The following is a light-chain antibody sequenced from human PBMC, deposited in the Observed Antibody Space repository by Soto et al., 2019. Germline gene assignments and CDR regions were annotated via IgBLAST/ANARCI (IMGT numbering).Light chain of an antibody. CDR2: AAS. CDR3: QQYGGSPFT. V-gene: IGKV4-1*01. CDR1: QSVLYSSNNKNS. J-gene: IGKJ3*01. Sequence: DIVMTQSPDSLGVSLGERATISCKSSQSVLYSSNNKNSLAWYQQKGGQAPRLLIYAASTRATGVPDRFSGTGSGTDFALTISRLETDDSAVYYCQQYGGSPFTFGPGTKVDIK.